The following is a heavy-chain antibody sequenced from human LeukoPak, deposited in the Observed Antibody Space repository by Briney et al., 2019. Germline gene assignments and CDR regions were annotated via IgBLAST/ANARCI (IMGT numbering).Heavy chain of an antibody. J-gene: IGHJ3*02. CDR2: IHYSGST. Sequence: SETLSLTCTVSGGSISSSSYYWGWIRQPPGKGLEWIGSIHYSGSTNYNPSLKSRVTMSVGTSKNQFSLKLSSVTAADTAVYYCARVASLYSSGWYGRSRNAFDIWGQGTMVTVSS. D-gene: IGHD6-19*01. V-gene: IGHV4-39*07. CDR1: GGSISSSSYY. CDR3: ARVASLYSSGWYGRSRNAFDI.